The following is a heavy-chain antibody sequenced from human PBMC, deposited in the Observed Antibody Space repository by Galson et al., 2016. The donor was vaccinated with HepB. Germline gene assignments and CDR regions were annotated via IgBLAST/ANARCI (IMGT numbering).Heavy chain of an antibody. CDR1: GGSISSSNW. Sequence: GGSISSSNWWSWVRRPPGKGLEWIGETYHGGDTQYNSSLKSRVTISIDTSKNEFSLTLRSVTVADTAVYYCARVGFSAFDVWGQGTMVTVSS. D-gene: IGHD2/OR15-2a*01. V-gene: IGHV4/OR15-8*02. CDR3: ARVGFSAFDV. CDR2: TYHGGDT. J-gene: IGHJ3*01.